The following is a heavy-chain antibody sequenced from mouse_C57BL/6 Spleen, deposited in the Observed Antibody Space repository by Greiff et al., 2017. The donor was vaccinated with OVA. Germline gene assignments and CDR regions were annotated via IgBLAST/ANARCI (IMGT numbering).Heavy chain of an antibody. CDR2: IYPGDGDT. CDR3: ARLYYDYDNYAMDY. V-gene: IGHV1-82*01. D-gene: IGHD2-4*01. Sequence: VQLKQSGPELVKPGASVKISCKASGYAFSSSWMNWVKQRPGKGLEWIGRIYPGDGDTNYNGKFKGKATLTADKSSSTAYMQLSSLTSEDSAVYFCARLYYDYDNYAMDYWGQGTSVTVSS. J-gene: IGHJ4*01. CDR1: GYAFSSSW.